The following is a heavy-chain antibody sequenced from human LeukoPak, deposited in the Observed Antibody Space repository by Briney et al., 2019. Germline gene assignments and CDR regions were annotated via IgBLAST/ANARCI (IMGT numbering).Heavy chain of an antibody. CDR3: ARDRLDYDFVPGY. Sequence: GGSLRLSSAASGFTFSSYGMHWVRQAPGKGLEWVAVIWYDGSNKYYADSVKGRFTISRDNSKNTLYLQMNSLRAEDTAVYYCARDRLDYDFVPGYWGQGTLVTVSS. V-gene: IGHV3-33*01. D-gene: IGHD3-3*01. CDR1: GFTFSSYG. CDR2: IWYDGSNK. J-gene: IGHJ4*02.